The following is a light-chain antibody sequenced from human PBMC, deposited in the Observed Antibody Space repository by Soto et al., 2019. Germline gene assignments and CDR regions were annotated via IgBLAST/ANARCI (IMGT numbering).Light chain of an antibody. J-gene: IGLJ2*01. Sequence: QSALTQPASVSGSPGQSITISCTGTSSDVGGYNYVYWYQQHPGKAPKLVIYEVTKRPSGVSNRFSGSKSGNTASLTISGLQAEDETDYYCSSYTSTNHVVFGGGTKVTVL. CDR2: EVT. CDR3: SSYTSTNHVV. CDR1: SSDVGGYNY. V-gene: IGLV2-14*01.